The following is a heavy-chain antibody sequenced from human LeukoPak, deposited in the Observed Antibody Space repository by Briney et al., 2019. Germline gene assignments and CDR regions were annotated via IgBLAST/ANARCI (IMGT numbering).Heavy chain of an antibody. CDR3: AKYLSSGFLCYFDY. Sequence: GGSLRLSCAASGFTFSSYWMSWVRQAPGKGLEWVANIKKDGSEKYYVDSVKGRFTISRDNAKTSLYLQMNSLRAEDTAVYYCAKYLSSGFLCYFDYWGQGTLVTVSS. D-gene: IGHD3-22*01. CDR1: GFTFSSYW. CDR2: IKKDGSEK. V-gene: IGHV3-7*01. J-gene: IGHJ4*02.